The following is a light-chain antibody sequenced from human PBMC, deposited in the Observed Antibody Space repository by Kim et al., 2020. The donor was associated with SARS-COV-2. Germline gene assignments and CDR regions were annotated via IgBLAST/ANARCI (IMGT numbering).Light chain of an antibody. CDR3: QQYDKWPLT. CDR1: QSVNSN. CDR2: AVS. J-gene: IGKJ4*01. Sequence: EIVMTQSPATLSVSPGGRATLSCRASQSVNSNLAWYQQKPGQAPRLLIYAVSTRATGIPARFSARGSGTEFTLTISSLQSEDFAVYSCQQYDKWPLTFGGGTKVDIK. V-gene: IGKV3-15*01.